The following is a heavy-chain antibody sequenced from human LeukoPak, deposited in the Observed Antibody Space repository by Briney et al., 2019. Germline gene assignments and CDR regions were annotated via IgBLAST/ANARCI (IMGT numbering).Heavy chain of an antibody. V-gene: IGHV3-15*01. J-gene: IGHJ4*02. Sequence: GGSLRLSCAASGFTFSSYWMSWVRQAPGKGLEWVGRIKSKTDGGTTDYAAPVKGRFTISRDDSKNTLYLQMNSLKTEDTAVYYCTTDALNDFWSGYTIFDYWGQGTLVTVSS. CDR1: GFTFSSYW. CDR2: IKSKTDGGTT. CDR3: TTDALNDFWSGYTIFDY. D-gene: IGHD3-3*01.